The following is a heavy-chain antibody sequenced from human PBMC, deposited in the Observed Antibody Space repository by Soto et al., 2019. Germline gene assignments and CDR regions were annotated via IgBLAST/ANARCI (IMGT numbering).Heavy chain of an antibody. D-gene: IGHD3-3*01. CDR3: ARLGFNYDFLSGYYNVHHYYVIDV. Sequence: GESLKISCMGSGYKVSTWHNFTSYWIAWVRQMPGEGLEWMGIIYPGDSDTRYSPSFQGQVTISADKSINSVYLQWSSLKASDTATYYCARLGFNYDFLSGYYNVHHYYVIDVWGQGTTVTGSS. CDR1: GYKVSTWHNFTSYW. V-gene: IGHV5-51*01. CDR2: IYPGDSDT. J-gene: IGHJ6*02.